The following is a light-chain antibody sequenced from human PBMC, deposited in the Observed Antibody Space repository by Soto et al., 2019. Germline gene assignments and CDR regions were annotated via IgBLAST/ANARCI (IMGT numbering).Light chain of an antibody. V-gene: IGKV3-20*01. CDR1: QSVSSSY. J-gene: IGKJ3*01. Sequence: IVLTQSPGTLSLTPGERATLSCRASQSVSSSYLAWYQQKPGQAPMLLIYGASSRATGIPDRFSGSGSGTDFTLTISRLEPEDSAVYYCQQYGSSPPCTFGPGTRVDIK. CDR2: GAS. CDR3: QQYGSSPPCT.